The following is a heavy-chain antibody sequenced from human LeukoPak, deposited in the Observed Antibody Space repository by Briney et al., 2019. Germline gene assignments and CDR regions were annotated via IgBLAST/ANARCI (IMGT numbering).Heavy chain of an antibody. CDR1: GGSISSSSYY. Sequence: SESLSLTCTVSGGSISSSSYYWGWIRQPPGKGLEWIGSIYYSGSTYYNPSLNTRVNISVDTAKMQFSLKLSSVTAADTAVYYCARDDHIGGATFDYCGQGTLVTVSS. V-gene: IGHV4-39*07. CDR2: IYYSGST. CDR3: ARDDHIGGATFDY. J-gene: IGHJ4*02. D-gene: IGHD1-26*01.